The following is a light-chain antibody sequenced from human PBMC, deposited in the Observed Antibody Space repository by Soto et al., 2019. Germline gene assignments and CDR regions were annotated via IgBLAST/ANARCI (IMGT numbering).Light chain of an antibody. CDR2: GAS. Sequence: EIVLTQSPGTLSLSPGERATLSCRASQSVSRSYLAWYQQKPGQAPRILIDGASSRATGIPDRFSGSGSGKDFTLTISRLEPEDCAVYYCQQYGRSPPWTFGQGTKVEIK. J-gene: IGKJ1*01. CDR3: QQYGRSPPWT. V-gene: IGKV3-20*01. CDR1: QSVSRSY.